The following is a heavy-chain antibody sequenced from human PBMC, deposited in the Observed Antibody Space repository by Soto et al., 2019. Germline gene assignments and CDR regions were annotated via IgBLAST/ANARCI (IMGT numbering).Heavy chain of an antibody. CDR3: GGTDLDYGDYGGDAFDI. D-gene: IGHD4-17*01. Sequence: PGGSLRLSCAASGFTFSSYAMHWVRQAPGKGLEYVSAISSNGGSTYYANSVKGRFTISRDNSKNTLYLQMGSLRAEDMAVYYCGGTDLDYGDYGGDAFDIWGQGTMVTVSS. CDR2: ISSNGGST. V-gene: IGHV3-64*01. CDR1: GFTFSSYA. J-gene: IGHJ3*02.